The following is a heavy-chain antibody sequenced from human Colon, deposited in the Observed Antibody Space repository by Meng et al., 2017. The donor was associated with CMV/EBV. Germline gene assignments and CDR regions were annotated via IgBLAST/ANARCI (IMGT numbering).Heavy chain of an antibody. D-gene: IGHD3-22*01. CDR3: AKGVTSGSTYRAFDI. J-gene: IGHJ3*02. V-gene: IGHV3-23*03. CDR1: GFTFSTFA. CDR2: IYYGGGAT. Sequence: GGSLRLSCAASGFTFSTFAMGWDRQAPGKGLEWVSSIYYGGGATHYPDSVKGRFTISRDTSENTLYLQMSSLRVDDTALYYCAKGVTSGSTYRAFDILGQGTKVTVSS.